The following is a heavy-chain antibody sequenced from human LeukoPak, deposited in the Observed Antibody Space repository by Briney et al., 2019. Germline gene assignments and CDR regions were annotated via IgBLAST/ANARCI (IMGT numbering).Heavy chain of an antibody. CDR3: AREISSGGTNWFDP. D-gene: IGHD2-15*01. J-gene: IGHJ5*02. CDR2: IYYSGST. CDR1: GGSISSYY. V-gene: IGHV4-59*12. Sequence: SETLSLTCTVSGGSISSYYWNWIRQPPGKGLEWIGYIYYSGSTYYNPSLKSRVTISVDTSKNQFSLKLSSVTAADTAVYYCAREISSGGTNWFDPWGQGTLVTVSS.